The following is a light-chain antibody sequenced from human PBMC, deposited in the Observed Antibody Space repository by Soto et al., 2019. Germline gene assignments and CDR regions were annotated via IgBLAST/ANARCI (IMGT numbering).Light chain of an antibody. V-gene: IGLV2-14*03. CDR2: DVS. Sequence: QSALTQPASVSGSRGQSITISCTGTSSDVGGYHYVSWYQQHPGKAPKLIISDVSNRPSGVSYRFSGSKSGNTASLTISGLQADDEADCYCSSYTDSSTVVFGGGTKVTVL. J-gene: IGLJ3*02. CDR3: SSYTDSSTVV. CDR1: SSDVGGYHY.